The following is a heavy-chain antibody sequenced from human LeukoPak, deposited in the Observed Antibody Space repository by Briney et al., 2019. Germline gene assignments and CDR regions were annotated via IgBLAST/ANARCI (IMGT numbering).Heavy chain of an antibody. Sequence: SETLSLTCAVYGGSFSGYYWSWIRQPPGKGLEWIGEINHSGNTNYNPSLKSRVTISVDTSKNQFSLKLSFVTAADTAVYYCARQNHATSFYYYYYMDVWGKGTTVTISS. CDR3: ARQNHATSFYYYYYMDV. V-gene: IGHV4-34*01. CDR1: GGSFSGYY. CDR2: INHSGNT. J-gene: IGHJ6*03. D-gene: IGHD1-26*01.